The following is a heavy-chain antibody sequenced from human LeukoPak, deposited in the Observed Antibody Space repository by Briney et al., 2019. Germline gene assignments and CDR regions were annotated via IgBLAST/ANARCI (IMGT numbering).Heavy chain of an antibody. CDR3: ARATRNTMVRGAPGYFDY. Sequence: GGSLRLSCGASGFTFSSYWMSWVRQAPGKGLEWVANIKQDGSEKYYVDSVKGRFTISRDNAKKSLYLQMNSLRAEDTAVYYCARATRNTMVRGAPGYFDYWGQGTLVTVSS. D-gene: IGHD3-10*01. V-gene: IGHV3-7*01. CDR2: IKQDGSEK. CDR1: GFTFSSYW. J-gene: IGHJ4*02.